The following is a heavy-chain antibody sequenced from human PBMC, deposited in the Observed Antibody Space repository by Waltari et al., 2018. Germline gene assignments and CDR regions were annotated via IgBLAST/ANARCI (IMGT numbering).Heavy chain of an antibody. J-gene: IGHJ4*02. CDR1: GFPFSSYW. CDR3: ARESSSTFDS. CDR2: INSAGTTT. Sequence: EVQLVESGGGLVHPGGSLRVSCAASGFPFSSYWMHWVRQAPGKGLVWGSQINSAGTTTTYADSVKGRFTISRDNAKNTLYLQMNSLRAEDTAVYYCARESSSTFDSWGQGTLVTVSS. D-gene: IGHD6-6*01. V-gene: IGHV3-74*01.